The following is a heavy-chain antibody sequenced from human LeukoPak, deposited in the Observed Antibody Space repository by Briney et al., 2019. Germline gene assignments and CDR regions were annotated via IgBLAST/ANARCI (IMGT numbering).Heavy chain of an antibody. CDR2: INPNSGGT. CDR3: ARDARSLYYYYGMDV. CDR1: GYTFTGYY. V-gene: IGHV1-2*02. Sequence: ASVKVSCKASGYTFTGYYMHWVPQAPGQGLEWMGWINPNSGGTNYAQKFQGRVTMTRDTSISTAYMELSRLRSDDTAVYYCARDARSLYYYYGMDVWGQGTTVTVSS. J-gene: IGHJ6*02.